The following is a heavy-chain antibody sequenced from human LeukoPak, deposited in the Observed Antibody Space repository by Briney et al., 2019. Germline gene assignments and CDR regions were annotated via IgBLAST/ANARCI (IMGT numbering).Heavy chain of an antibody. CDR3: ARAPVYCSGGSCYAFDY. J-gene: IGHJ4*02. V-gene: IGHV4-31*03. CDR1: GGSISSGGYY. D-gene: IGHD2-15*01. Sequence: PSETLSLTRTVSGGSISSGGYYWSWIRQHPGKGLEWIGYIYYSGSTYYNPSLKSRVTISVDTSKNQFSLKLSSVTAADTAVYYCARAPVYCSGGSCYAFDYWGQGTLVTVSS. CDR2: IYYSGST.